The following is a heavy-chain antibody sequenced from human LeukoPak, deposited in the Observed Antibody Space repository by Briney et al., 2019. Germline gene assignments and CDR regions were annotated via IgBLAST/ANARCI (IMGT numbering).Heavy chain of an antibody. D-gene: IGHD1-26*01. Sequence: ASVKVSCKASGYTFTGYYMHWVRQAPGQGLEWMGRINPNSGGTNYAQKFQGRVTMTRDTSISTAYMELSRLRSDDTAVYYCARVWGIVGASDAFDISGQGTMVTVSS. CDR2: INPNSGGT. CDR3: ARVWGIVGASDAFDI. V-gene: IGHV1-2*06. J-gene: IGHJ3*02. CDR1: GYTFTGYY.